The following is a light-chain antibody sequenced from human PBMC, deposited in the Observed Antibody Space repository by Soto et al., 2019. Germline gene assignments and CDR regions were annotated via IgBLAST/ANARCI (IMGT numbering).Light chain of an antibody. V-gene: IGKV3-20*01. CDR2: GTS. J-gene: IGKJ1*01. CDR3: QQYGSSSWT. Sequence: EIVLTQSPGTLSLSPGERATLSCRASQSVSSSYLAWYQQKPGQAPRLLIYGTSSRATAIPDRFSGSGSGTDFTLTISRLEPEDFAVYYCQQYGSSSWTSGQGTKVDIK. CDR1: QSVSSSY.